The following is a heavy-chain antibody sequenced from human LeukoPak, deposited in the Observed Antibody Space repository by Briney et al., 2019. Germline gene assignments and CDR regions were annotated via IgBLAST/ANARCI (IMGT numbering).Heavy chain of an antibody. CDR3: VRERNNFWSGHHSIFDS. D-gene: IGHD3-3*01. CDR1: GFIFSDHW. V-gene: IGHV3-74*01. J-gene: IGHJ4*02. CDR2: INNDGSST. Sequence: GGSLRLSCAASGFIFSDHWMHWVRQAPGKGLVWLSRINNDGSSTIYADSVKGRFTFSRDNAENTLFLEMSSLRVEDTAVYYCVRERNNFWSGHHSIFDSWGQGTLVTVSS.